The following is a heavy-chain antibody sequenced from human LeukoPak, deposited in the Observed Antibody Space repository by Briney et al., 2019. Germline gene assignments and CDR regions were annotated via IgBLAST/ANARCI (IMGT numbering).Heavy chain of an antibody. CDR3: ASRGRYWFDP. Sequence: SETLSLTCTVSGGSISSGDYYWSWIRQPPGRGLEWIGYIYYSGSTHYNPSLKSRVTISVDTSKNQFSLKLSSVTAADTAVYYCASRGRYWFDPWGQGTLVTVSS. CDR1: GGSISSGDYY. CDR2: IYYSGST. V-gene: IGHV4-30-4*08. J-gene: IGHJ5*02.